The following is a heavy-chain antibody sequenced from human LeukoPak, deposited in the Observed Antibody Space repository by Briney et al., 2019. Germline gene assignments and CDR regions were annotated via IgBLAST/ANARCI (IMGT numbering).Heavy chain of an antibody. J-gene: IGHJ3*02. Sequence: GGSLRLSCAASGFTFSHYWMQWVRQAPGKGLVWVSRTNSDGSSTTYADSVKGRFTISRDNAKNTLYLQMNSLRAEDTAEYYCARVWGSDAFDIWGQGTMVTVPS. D-gene: IGHD3-16*01. CDR3: ARVWGSDAFDI. V-gene: IGHV3-74*01. CDR2: TNSDGSST. CDR1: GFTFSHYW.